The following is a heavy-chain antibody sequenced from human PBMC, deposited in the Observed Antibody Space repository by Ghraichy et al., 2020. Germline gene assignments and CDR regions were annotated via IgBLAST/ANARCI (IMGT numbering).Heavy chain of an antibody. D-gene: IGHD3-3*01. V-gene: IGHV3-23*01. CDR3: AKGQDDFWSGYYGMDV. Sequence: GESLNISCAASGFTFNNYAMSWVRQAPGKGLEWVSAISDSGGSTYYADSVKGRFTISRDNSKNTLYLQMNSLRAEDTAVFYCAKGQDDFWSGYYGMDVWGQGTTVTVSS. J-gene: IGHJ6*02. CDR2: ISDSGGST. CDR1: GFTFNNYA.